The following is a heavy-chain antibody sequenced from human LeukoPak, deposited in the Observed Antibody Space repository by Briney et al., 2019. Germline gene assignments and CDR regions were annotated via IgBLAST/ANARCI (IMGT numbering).Heavy chain of an antibody. CDR1: GYTLTELS. CDR2: FDPEDGET. J-gene: IGHJ4*02. CDR3: ANLRFLEWSFGY. V-gene: IGHV1-24*01. Sequence: ASVKVSCKVSGYTLTELSMHWVRQAPGKGLEWMGGFDPEDGETIYAQKFQGRVTMTEDTSTDTAYMELSSLRSEDTAVYYCANLRFLEWSFGYWGQGTLVTVSS. D-gene: IGHD3-3*01.